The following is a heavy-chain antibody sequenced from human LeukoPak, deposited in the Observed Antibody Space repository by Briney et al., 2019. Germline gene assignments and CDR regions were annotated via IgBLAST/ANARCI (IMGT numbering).Heavy chain of an antibody. J-gene: IGHJ2*01. CDR2: INHSGST. Sequence: PSETLSLTCAVYGGSFSGYYWSWIRQPPGKGLEWIGEINHSGSTNYNPSLKSRVTISVDTSKNQFSLKLSSVTAADTAVYYCARGWGRRRYFDLWGRGTLVTASS. CDR1: GGSFSGYY. D-gene: IGHD7-27*01. V-gene: IGHV4-34*01. CDR3: ARGWGRRRYFDL.